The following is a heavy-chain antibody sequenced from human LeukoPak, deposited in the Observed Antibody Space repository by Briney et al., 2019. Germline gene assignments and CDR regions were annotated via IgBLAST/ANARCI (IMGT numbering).Heavy chain of an antibody. CDR2: IYYSGST. Sequence: SETLSLTCTVSGGSISSSSYYWGWIRQPPGKGLEWIGSIYYSGSTNYNPSLKSRVTISVDTSKNQFSLKLSSVTAADTAVYYCARSSGNGYRVFDYWGQGTLVTVSS. CDR3: ARSSGNGYRVFDY. D-gene: IGHD5-24*01. J-gene: IGHJ4*02. V-gene: IGHV4-39*07. CDR1: GGSISSSSYY.